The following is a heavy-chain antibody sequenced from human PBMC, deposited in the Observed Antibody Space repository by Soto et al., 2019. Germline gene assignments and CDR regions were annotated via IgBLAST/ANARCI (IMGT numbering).Heavy chain of an antibody. V-gene: IGHV5-51*01. CDR1: GYKFGSAW. D-gene: IGHD3-3*02. Sequence: GESLKISCKGVGYKFGSAWIGWVRQMPGKGLEWMGIIKPGTSDIRYSPSCRGHVTISADEAVSTAYLQWSSLKASDTAMYYCARQLSHICDSWGQGTLVTSPQ. CDR2: IKPGTSDI. J-gene: IGHJ4*02. CDR3: ARQLSHICDS.